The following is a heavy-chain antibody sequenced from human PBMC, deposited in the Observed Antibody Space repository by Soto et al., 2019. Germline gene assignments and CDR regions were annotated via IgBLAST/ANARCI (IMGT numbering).Heavy chain of an antibody. J-gene: IGHJ6*02. CDR3: ARRGGSYSSGWYDYYYGMDV. CDR1: GYSFTSYW. CDR2: IYPGDSDT. D-gene: IGHD6-19*01. Sequence: GESLKISCKGSGYSFTSYWIGWVRQMPGKGLEWMGIIYPGDSDTRYSPSFQGQVTISADKSISTAYLQWSSLKASDTAMYYCARRGGSYSSGWYDYYYGMDVWGQGTTVTASS. V-gene: IGHV5-51*01.